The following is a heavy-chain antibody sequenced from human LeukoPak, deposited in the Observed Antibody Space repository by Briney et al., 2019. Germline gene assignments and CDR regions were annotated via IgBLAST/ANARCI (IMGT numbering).Heavy chain of an antibody. V-gene: IGHV3-9*01. CDR1: GFTFDDYA. Sequence: GGSLRLSCAASGFTFDDYAMHWVRQAPGKGLEWVSGISWNSGSIGYADSVKGRFTISRDNAKNSLYLQMNSLRAEDTALYYCAKEAGGSIFNWFDPWGQGTLVTVSS. J-gene: IGHJ5*02. CDR2: ISWNSGSI. CDR3: AKEAGGSIFNWFDP. D-gene: IGHD3-16*01.